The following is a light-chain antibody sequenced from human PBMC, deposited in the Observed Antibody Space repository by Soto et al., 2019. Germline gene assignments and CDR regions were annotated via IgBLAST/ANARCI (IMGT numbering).Light chain of an antibody. CDR2: LGS. V-gene: IGKV2-28*01. CDR1: QSLLHSNGYNY. CDR3: MQALQTPPT. J-gene: IGKJ2*01. Sequence: DIVMTQSPLSLPVTPGEPASISCRSSQSLLHSNGYNYLDWYLQKPGQSPQLLIYLGSNRASGVPDRFSGSGSGPDFTLKISRVEAEDVGVYYCMQALQTPPTFGQGTNLEIK.